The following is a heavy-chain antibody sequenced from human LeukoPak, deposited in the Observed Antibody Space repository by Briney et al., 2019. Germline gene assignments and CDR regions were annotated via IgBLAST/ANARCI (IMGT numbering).Heavy chain of an antibody. D-gene: IGHD1-26*01. CDR1: GGSITSYY. J-gene: IGHJ4*02. CDR2: IYYTGST. Sequence: SETLSLTCAVSGGSITSYYWNGIRQPPGKGLEWIGYIYYTGSTNYNPSLKSRVTMSVDTSKNQFSLKLSSVTAADTAVYYCARHAYSWSYQHDFWGQGTLVTVSS. CDR3: ARHAYSWSYQHDF. V-gene: IGHV4-59*08.